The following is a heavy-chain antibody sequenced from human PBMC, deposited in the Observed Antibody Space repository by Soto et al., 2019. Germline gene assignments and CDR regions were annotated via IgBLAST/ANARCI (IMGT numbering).Heavy chain of an antibody. CDR2: ISGSGGST. J-gene: IGHJ4*02. CDR1: GFTCSSYA. V-gene: IGHV3-23*01. Sequence: PCGSLRLSCRASGFTCSSYAMSWVRQTQEKGLEWVSAISGSGGSTYYADSVKGRFTISRDNSKNTLYLQMNSLRAEDTAVYYCAKDQTPHMIVVVMGYDYWGQGTLVTVSS. CDR3: AKDQTPHMIVVVMGYDY. D-gene: IGHD3-22*01.